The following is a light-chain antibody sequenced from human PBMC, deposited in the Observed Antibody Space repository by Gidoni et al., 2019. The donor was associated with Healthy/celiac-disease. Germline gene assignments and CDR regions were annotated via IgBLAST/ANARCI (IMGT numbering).Light chain of an antibody. J-gene: IGKJ5*01. CDR2: DAS. Sequence: ELVLTQSPATLSLSPVERATPSCRARPRVSSYLAWYQQKPGKAPRILIYDASNRATGSPARFSGSGSGTDFTLTISSLEPEDFAVYYCQQRSNWPRCTFGQGTRLEIK. V-gene: IGKV3-11*01. CDR3: QQRSNWPRCT. CDR1: PRVSSY.